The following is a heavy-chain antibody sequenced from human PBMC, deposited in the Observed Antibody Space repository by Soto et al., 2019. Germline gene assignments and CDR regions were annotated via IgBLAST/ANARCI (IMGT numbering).Heavy chain of an antibody. CDR3: ARDLYYDSSGYGY. D-gene: IGHD3-22*01. Sequence: LRLSCAASGFTFSSYSMNWVRQAPGKGLEWVSSISSSSSYIYYADSVKGRFTISRDNAKNSLYLQMNSLRAEDTAVYYCARDLYYDSSGYGYWGQGTLVTVSS. CDR1: GFTFSSYS. CDR2: ISSSSSYI. V-gene: IGHV3-21*01. J-gene: IGHJ4*02.